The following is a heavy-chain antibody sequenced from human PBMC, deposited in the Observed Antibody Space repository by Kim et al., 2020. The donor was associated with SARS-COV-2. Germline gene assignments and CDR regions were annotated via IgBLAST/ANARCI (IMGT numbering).Heavy chain of an antibody. V-gene: IGHV3-23*01. D-gene: IGHD4-17*01. CDR1: GFTFSSYA. J-gene: IGHJ3*02. CDR2: ISGSGGST. Sequence: GGSLRLSCAASGFTFSSYAMSWVRQAPGKGLEWVSAISGSGGSTYYADSVKGRFTISRDNSKNTLYLQMNSLRAEDTAVYYCAKDPVEYGGNSNAFDIWGQGTMVTVSS. CDR3: AKDPVEYGGNSNAFDI.